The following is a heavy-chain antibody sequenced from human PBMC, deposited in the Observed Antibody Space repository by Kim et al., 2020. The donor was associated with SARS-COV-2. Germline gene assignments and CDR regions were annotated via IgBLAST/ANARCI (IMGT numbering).Heavy chain of an antibody. CDR1: GFTFSSYA. Sequence: GGSLRLSCAASGFTFSSYAMHWVRQAPGKGLEWVAVISYDGSNKYYADSVKGRFTISRDNSKNTLYLQMNSLRAEDTAVYYCARVFPGAFDIWGQGTMVT. V-gene: IGHV3-30*04. CDR2: ISYDGSNK. J-gene: IGHJ3*02. CDR3: ARVFPGAFDI.